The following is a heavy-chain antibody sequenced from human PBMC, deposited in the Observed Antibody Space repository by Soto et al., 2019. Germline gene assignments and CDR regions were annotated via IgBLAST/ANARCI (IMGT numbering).Heavy chain of an antibody. CDR3: ARQGGLATISYYFDY. V-gene: IGHV4-39*01. D-gene: IGHD3-9*01. CDR1: GDSINSDNYY. Sequence: QLQLQESGPGLVKPSETLSLTCSVSGDSINSDNYYWGWIRQPPGNGLEWIGSIYYRASTYYNPSLKDRVTIPLHKSKTPFYAEVNSVTAADSAVYFCARQGGLATISYYFDYWGQGTLVAVSS. CDR2: IYYRAST. J-gene: IGHJ4*02.